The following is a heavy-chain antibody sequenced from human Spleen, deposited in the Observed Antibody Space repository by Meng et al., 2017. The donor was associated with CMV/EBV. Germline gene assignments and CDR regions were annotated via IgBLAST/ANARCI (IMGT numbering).Heavy chain of an antibody. V-gene: IGHV4-30-4*01. J-gene: IGHJ4*02. CDR2: IYKIGSS. Sequence: SETLSLTCTVSGDSISRGDYYWNWVRQPPGKGLEWIGYIYKIGSSYYNPSLKSRATISMDTSENRFSLKVASVTAADTAMYYCVRDRPSGYFDYWGQGALVTVSS. CDR3: VRDRPSGYFDY. CDR1: GDSISRGDYY. D-gene: IGHD3-3*01.